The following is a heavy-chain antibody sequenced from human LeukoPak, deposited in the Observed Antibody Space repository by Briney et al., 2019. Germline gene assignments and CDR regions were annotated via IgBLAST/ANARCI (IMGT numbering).Heavy chain of an antibody. CDR1: GFTFNYAW. D-gene: IGHD3-22*01. CDR3: AKDSSDSSGNYTPLDY. J-gene: IGHJ4*02. CDR2: ISGSGGST. V-gene: IGHV3-23*01. Sequence: GGSLRLSCAASGFTFNYAWMSWVRQAPGKGLEWVSAISGSGGSTYYADSVKGRFTLSRDNSKNTLYLQMNSLRAEDTAVYYCAKDSSDSSGNYTPLDYWGQGTLVTVSS.